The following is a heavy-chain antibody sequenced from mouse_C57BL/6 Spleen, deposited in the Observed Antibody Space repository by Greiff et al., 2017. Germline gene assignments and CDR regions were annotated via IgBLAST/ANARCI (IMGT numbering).Heavy chain of an antibody. J-gene: IGHJ3*01. V-gene: IGHV5-9*01. CDR1: GFTFSSYT. Sequence: EVQLQQSGGGLVKPGGSLKLSCAASGFTFSSYTMSWVRQTPEKRLEWVATISGGGGNTYYPDSVKGRFTISRDNAKNTLYLQMSSLRSEDTALYYCARHLMVTTGFAYWGQGTLVTVSA. CDR2: ISGGGGNT. D-gene: IGHD2-2*01. CDR3: ARHLMVTTGFAY.